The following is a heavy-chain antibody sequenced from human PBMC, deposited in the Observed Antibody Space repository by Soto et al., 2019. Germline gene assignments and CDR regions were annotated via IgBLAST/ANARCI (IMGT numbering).Heavy chain of an antibody. D-gene: IGHD3-22*01. V-gene: IGHV3-48*01. CDR3: AREGDGSGFFSDF. Sequence: GGSLRLSCAASGFPFSSYTMNWVRQAPGKGLEWVSYISSSSSTIYYADSVKGRFTISRDNAKNSLYLLMNSLRAEDTAVYYCAREGDGSGFFSDFWGQGTLVTVSS. CDR1: GFPFSSYT. J-gene: IGHJ4*02. CDR2: ISSSSSTI.